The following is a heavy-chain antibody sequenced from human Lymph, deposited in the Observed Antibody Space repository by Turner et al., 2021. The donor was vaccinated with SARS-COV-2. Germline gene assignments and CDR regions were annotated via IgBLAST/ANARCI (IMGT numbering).Heavy chain of an antibody. D-gene: IGHD2-8*01. CDR1: GGSISSSSYY. V-gene: IGHV4-39*01. J-gene: IGHJ4*02. CDR2: VNYSGST. CDR3: ASAPVIIVLMMYASGYFDN. Sequence: QLQLQESCSGLVKPSETLSLTCTVSGGSISSSSYYWGWIRQPPGRGLEWIGSVNYSGSTCNNPAHKGKVTITVDTYKNKFSLKLRSETAADTAVYYCASAPVIIVLMMYASGYFDNWGQGTLVTVSS.